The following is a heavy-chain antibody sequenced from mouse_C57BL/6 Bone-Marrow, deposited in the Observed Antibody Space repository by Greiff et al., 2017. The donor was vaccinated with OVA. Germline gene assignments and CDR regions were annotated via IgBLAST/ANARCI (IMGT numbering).Heavy chain of an antibody. CDR1: GFSFNTYA. CDR2: IRSKSNNYAT. J-gene: IGHJ3*01. D-gene: IGHD4-1*01. V-gene: IGHV10-1*01. CDR3: VTGTIAY. Sequence: EVKLVESGGGLVQPTGSLKLSCAASGFSFNTYAMNWVRQAPGKGLEWVARIRSKSNNYATYYADSVKDRFTISRDDSESMLYLQMNNLKTEDTAMYYCVTGTIAYWGQGTLVTVSA.